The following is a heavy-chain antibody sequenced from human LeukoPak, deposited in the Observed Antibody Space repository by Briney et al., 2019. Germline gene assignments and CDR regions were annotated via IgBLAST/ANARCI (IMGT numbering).Heavy chain of an antibody. J-gene: IGHJ3*02. CDR3: ARDQDSSGWDAFDI. CDR2: IHSGGST. D-gene: IGHD3-22*01. V-gene: IGHV3-66*02. Sequence: GGSMRLSCAASGFTFSSYAMSWVRQAPGKGLEWVSVIHSGGSTYYADSVKGRFTISRDNSKNTLYLQMNSLRAEDTAVYYCARDQDSSGWDAFDIWGQGTMVTVSS. CDR1: GFTFSSYA.